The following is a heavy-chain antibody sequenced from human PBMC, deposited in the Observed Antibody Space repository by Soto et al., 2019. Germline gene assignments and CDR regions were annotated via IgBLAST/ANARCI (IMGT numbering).Heavy chain of an antibody. CDR2: ISYDGSNK. CDR1: GFTFSSYG. Sequence: QVQLVESGGGVVQPGRSLRLSCAASGFTFSSYGMHWVRQAPGKGLEWVSVISYDGSNKYYADSVKGRFTISRDNSKNPLYLQMNSLRAEDTAVYYCAKDYYDSSGYPYYFDYWGQGTLVTVSS. D-gene: IGHD3-22*01. J-gene: IGHJ4*02. CDR3: AKDYYDSSGYPYYFDY. V-gene: IGHV3-30*18.